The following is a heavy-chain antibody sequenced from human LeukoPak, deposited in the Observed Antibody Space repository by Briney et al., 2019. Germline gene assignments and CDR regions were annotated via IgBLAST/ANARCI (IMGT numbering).Heavy chain of an antibody. J-gene: IGHJ3*02. Sequence: GGSLRLSCAASGFTFSSYEMNWVRQAPGKGLEWVSSFSGSGGNTYYGDSVKGRYTISRDNSKNTLYLQVNSLRAEDTAVYYCARLASDYYDSSGPRRGAFDIWGQGTMVTVSS. CDR1: GFTFSSYE. CDR3: ARLASDYYDSSGPRRGAFDI. CDR2: FSGSGGNT. V-gene: IGHV3-23*01. D-gene: IGHD3-22*01.